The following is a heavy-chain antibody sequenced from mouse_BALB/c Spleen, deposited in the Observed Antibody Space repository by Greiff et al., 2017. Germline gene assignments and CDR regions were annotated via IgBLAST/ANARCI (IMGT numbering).Heavy chain of an antibody. CDR1: GFTFNTYA. D-gene: IGHD2-4*01. V-gene: IGHV10-1*02. CDR2: IRSKSNNYAT. J-gene: IGHJ4*01. CDR3: VRQGVYYDYHYYAMDY. Sequence: EVKVVESGGGLVQPKGSLKLSCAASGFTFNTYAMNWVRQAPGKGLEWVARIRSKSNNYATYYADSVKDRFTISRDDSQSMLYLQMNNLKTEDTAMYYCVRQGVYYDYHYYAMDYWGQGTSVTVSS.